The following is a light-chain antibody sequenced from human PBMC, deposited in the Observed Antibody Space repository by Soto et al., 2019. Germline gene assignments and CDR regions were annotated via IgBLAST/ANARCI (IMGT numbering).Light chain of an antibody. J-gene: IGLJ1*01. CDR1: TSNIGTFY. CDR3: AAWDDNLNAYV. CDR2: FGD. Sequence: QSVLTQPPSASSTPGQTVTISCSGSTSNIGTFYVYWYQHLPGTAPKLLIYFGDQRASGGSDRFSGSKTCTTASLAINGLRSDDEADYYCAAWDDNLNAYVFGSGTKLTVL. V-gene: IGLV1-47*02.